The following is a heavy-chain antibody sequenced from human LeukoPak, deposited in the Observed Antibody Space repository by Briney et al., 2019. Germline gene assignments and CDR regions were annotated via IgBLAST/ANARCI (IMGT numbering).Heavy chain of an antibody. V-gene: IGHV3-30*18. CDR2: ISYDGSKK. CDR1: GFTFSSYG. CDR3: AKALICRGGSCYSYYYYGVDV. Sequence: PGGSLRLSCAASGFTFSSYGMHWVRQAPGKGLEWVAVISYDGSKKYYADSVKGRLTISRDNSKNTLYLQMNSLRAEDTAVYYCAKALICRGGSCYSYYYYGVDVWGQGTTVTVSS. J-gene: IGHJ6*02. D-gene: IGHD2-15*01.